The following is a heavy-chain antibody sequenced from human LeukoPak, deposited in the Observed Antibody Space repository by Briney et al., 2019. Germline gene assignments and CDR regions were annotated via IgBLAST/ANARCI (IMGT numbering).Heavy chain of an antibody. CDR1: GFTFDDYA. CDR3: IRDLFDDYSLDY. CDR2: INSDSSLM. V-gene: IGHV3-21*01. J-gene: IGHJ4*02. Sequence: GGSLRLSCAASGFTFDDYAMNWVRQAPGKGLEWVSSINSDSSLMYYAESVKGRFTISRDNARNSLYLQMSSLRVEDTAVYYCIRDLFDDYSLDYWGQGALVTVSS. D-gene: IGHD3-16*01.